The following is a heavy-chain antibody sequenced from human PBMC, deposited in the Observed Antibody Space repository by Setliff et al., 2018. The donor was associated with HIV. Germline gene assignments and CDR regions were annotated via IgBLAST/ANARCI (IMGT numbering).Heavy chain of an antibody. CDR3: VRALHYSNYVYFDY. V-gene: IGHV1-69*13. Sequence: SVKVSCKASGDIFSRYGISWVRQAPGQGLEWMGGIIPIYGTANSAQKFQGRVTITADESTSTAYMELSTLRSEDTAVYYCVRALHYSNYVYFDYWGQGTLVTVSS. D-gene: IGHD4-4*01. CDR2: IIPIYGTA. CDR1: GDIFSRYG. J-gene: IGHJ4*02.